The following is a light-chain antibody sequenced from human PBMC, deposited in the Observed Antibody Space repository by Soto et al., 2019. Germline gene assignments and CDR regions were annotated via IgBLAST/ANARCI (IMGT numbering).Light chain of an antibody. V-gene: IGLV2-23*01. CDR2: EGS. CDR1: SSDVGSYNL. CDR3: CSYAGSSTYV. Sequence: QSVLIQPASVSGSPGQSITISCTGTSSDVGSYNLVSWYQQHPGKAPKLMIYEGSKRPSGVSNRFSGSKSGNTASLTISGLQAEDEADYFCCSYAGSSTYVFGTGTKVTV. J-gene: IGLJ1*01.